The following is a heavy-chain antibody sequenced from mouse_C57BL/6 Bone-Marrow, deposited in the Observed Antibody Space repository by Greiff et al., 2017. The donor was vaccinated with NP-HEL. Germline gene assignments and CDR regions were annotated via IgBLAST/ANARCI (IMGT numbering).Heavy chain of an antibody. CDR3: ATRDDY. CDR1: GYAFSSSW. CDR2: IYPGDGDT. V-gene: IGHV1-82*01. Sequence: LEESGPELVKPGASVKISCKASGYAFSSSWMNWVKQRPGKGLEWIGRIYPGDGDTNYNGKFKGKATLTADKSSSTAYIQLSSLTSEDSAVYFCATRDDYWGQGTTLTVSS. J-gene: IGHJ2*01.